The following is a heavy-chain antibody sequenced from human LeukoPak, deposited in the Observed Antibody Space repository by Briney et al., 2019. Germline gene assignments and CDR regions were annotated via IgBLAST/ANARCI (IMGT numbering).Heavy chain of an antibody. CDR3: AGVFSGRRPFEL. CDR2: IYYRGTT. Sequence: KSSETLSLTCTVSGGSINDYYWIWLRQPPGKGLEWIGFIYYRGTTNNNPSLKSRVTTSIDTSKKQFSLNLSSVTAADTAIYYCAGVFSGRRPFELWGQGILVTVSS. CDR1: GGSINDYY. V-gene: IGHV4-59*03. D-gene: IGHD3-10*01. J-gene: IGHJ4*02.